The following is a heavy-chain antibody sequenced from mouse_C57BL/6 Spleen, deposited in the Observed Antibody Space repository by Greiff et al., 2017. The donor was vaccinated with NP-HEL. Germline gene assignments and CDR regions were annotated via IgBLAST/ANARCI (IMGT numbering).Heavy chain of an antibody. CDR3: AGSSHWYFDV. V-gene: IGHV1-81*01. CDR1: GYTFTSYG. Sequence: VQLQQSGAELARPGASVKLSCKASGYTFTSYGISWVKQRTRQGLEWIGEIYPRSGNTYYNEKFKGKATLTADKSSSTAYMELRSLTSEDSAVYFCAGSSHWYFDVWGTGTTVTVSS. J-gene: IGHJ1*03. CDR2: IYPRSGNT. D-gene: IGHD1-1*01.